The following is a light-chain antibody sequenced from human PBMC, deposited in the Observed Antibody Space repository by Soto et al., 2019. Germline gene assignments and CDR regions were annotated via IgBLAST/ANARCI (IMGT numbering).Light chain of an antibody. Sequence: VLTQSPGTLSLSPGERVTLSCRASQTVRNNYLAWYQQKPGQAPRLLIYDASSRATGIPDRFSGGGSGTDFTLTISRLEPEDFAVYYCQQFSSYPLTFGGGTKV. CDR2: DAS. V-gene: IGKV3-20*01. CDR1: QTVRNNY. J-gene: IGKJ4*01. CDR3: QQFSSYPLT.